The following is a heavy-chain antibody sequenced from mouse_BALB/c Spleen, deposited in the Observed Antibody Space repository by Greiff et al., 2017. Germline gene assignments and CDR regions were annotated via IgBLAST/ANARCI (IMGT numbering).Heavy chain of an antibody. CDR1: GFTFSSYA. J-gene: IGHJ3*01. D-gene: IGHD2-14*01. Sequence: EVKLVESGGGLVKPGGSLKLSCAASGFTFSSYAMSWVRQTPEKRLEWVASISSGGSTYYPDSVKGRFTISRDNTRNNLYLQMSSLRSEDTAMYYCARGGVRQAWFAYWGQGTLVTVSA. CDR3: ARGGVRQAWFAY. CDR2: ISSGGST. V-gene: IGHV5-6-5*01.